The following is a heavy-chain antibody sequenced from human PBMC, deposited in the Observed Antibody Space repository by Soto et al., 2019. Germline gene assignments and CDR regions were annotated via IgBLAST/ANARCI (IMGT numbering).Heavy chain of an antibody. J-gene: IGHJ3*01. CDR3: VKEYCTGGACFDAFDL. V-gene: IGHV3-48*03. Sequence: PGGSLPLSCAASGFIFSNYEVDWVRQVPGKGLEWISYISDSGTTIYYAASVKGRFTISRDDARNSLYLQMNNLRDEDTAVYFCVKEYCTGGACFDAFDLWGQGTLVTVSS. CDR1: GFIFSNYE. CDR2: ISDSGTTI. D-gene: IGHD2-8*02.